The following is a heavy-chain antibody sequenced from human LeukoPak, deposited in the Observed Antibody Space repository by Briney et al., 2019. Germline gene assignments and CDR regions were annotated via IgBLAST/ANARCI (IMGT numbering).Heavy chain of an antibody. CDR1: GFILSSYG. J-gene: IGHJ4*02. V-gene: IGHV3-23*01. CDR2: LGARGDST. CDR3: AKRDCSDNNCYFVN. D-gene: IGHD1-20*01. Sequence: GGSLRLSCAASGFILSSYGMSWVRQAPAKGLEWVSTLGARGDSTYYVDSVKGRFTISRDNSKNTLYLQMDSLRAEDTAVYFCAKRDCSDNNCYFVNWGQGTLVTVSS.